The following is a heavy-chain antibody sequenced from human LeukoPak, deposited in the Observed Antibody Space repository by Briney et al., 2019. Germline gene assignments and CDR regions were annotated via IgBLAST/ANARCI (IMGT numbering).Heavy chain of an antibody. CDR1: GYTFTSYY. CDR3: ARDMRIAAAGTVVNYYYYYGMDV. CDR2: INPSGGST. D-gene: IGHD6-13*01. J-gene: IGHJ6*02. V-gene: IGHV1-46*01. Sequence: ASVTVSCKASGYTFTSYYMHWVRQAPGQGLEWMGIINPSGGSTSYAQKFQGRVTMTRDTSTSTVYMELSSLRSEDTAVYYCARDMRIAAAGTVVNYYYYYGMDVWGQGTTVTVSS.